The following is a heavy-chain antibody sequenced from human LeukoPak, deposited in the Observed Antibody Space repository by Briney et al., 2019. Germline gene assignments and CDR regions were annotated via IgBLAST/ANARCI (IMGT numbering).Heavy chain of an antibody. V-gene: IGHV3-21*01. CDR3: ARLWVYTYDY. D-gene: IGHD2-21*01. CDR2: ISSGGSYI. CDR1: GFTFSSYE. J-gene: IGHJ4*02. Sequence: PGGSLRLSCAASGFTFSSYEMNWVRQAPGKGLEWVSSISSGGSYIYYADSVKGRFTISRDNAKNSLYLQMNSLRAEDTAVYYCARLWVYTYDYWGQGTLVTVSS.